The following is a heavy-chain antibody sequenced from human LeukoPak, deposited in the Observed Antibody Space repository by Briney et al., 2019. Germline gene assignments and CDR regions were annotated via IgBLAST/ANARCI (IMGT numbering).Heavy chain of an antibody. V-gene: IGHV4-39*01. CDR2: IYYSGST. CDR3: ARRFPILYDSSGYPLGGYFDY. Sequence: PSETLSLTCTVSGGSISSSSYYWGWIRQPPGKGLEWIGSIYYSGSTYYNPPLKSRVTISVDTSKNQFSLKLSSVTAADTAVYYCARRFPILYDSSGYPLGGYFDYWGQGTLVTVSS. CDR1: GGSISSSSYY. J-gene: IGHJ4*02. D-gene: IGHD3-22*01.